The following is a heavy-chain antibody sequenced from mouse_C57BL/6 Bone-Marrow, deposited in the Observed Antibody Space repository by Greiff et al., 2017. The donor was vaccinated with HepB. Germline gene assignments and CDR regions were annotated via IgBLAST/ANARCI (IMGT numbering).Heavy chain of an antibody. J-gene: IGHJ1*03. CDR3: ARRVLLRNWYFDV. D-gene: IGHD1-1*01. V-gene: IGHV5-15*01. CDR2: ISNLAYSI. CDR1: GFTFSDYG. Sequence: EVKVVESGGGLVQPGGSLKLSCAASGFTFSDYGMAWVRQAPRKGPEWVAFISNLAYSIYYADTVTGRFTISRENAKNTLYLEMSSLRSEDTAMYYCARRVLLRNWYFDVWGTGTTVTVSS.